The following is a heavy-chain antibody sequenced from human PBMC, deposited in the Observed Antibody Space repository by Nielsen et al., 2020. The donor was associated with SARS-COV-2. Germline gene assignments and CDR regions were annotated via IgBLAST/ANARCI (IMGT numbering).Heavy chain of an antibody. V-gene: IGHV4-59*02. CDR3: AREGLTFEAFET. Sequence: SETLSLTCTVSGDSVSNYYWNWIRQTPGRGLEWIGYTYSSGTTKYNPSLASRLTIYLDMSKKQLSLRLTSMTPADTALYYCAREGLTFEAFETWGHGTMVTVSS. CDR1: GDSVSNYY. D-gene: IGHD2/OR15-2a*01. CDR2: TYSSGTT. J-gene: IGHJ3*02.